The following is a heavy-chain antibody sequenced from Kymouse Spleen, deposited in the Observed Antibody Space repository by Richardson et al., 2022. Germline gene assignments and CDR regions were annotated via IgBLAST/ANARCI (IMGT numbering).Heavy chain of an antibody. CDR1: GFTFSSYG. D-gene: IGHD6-13*01. Sequence: QVQLVESGGGVVQPGRSLRLSCAASGFTFSSYGMHWVRQAPGKGLEWVAVISYDGSNKYYADSVKGRFTISRDNSKNTLYLQMNSLRAEDTAVYYCAKDRSSSWYEDYFDYWGQGTLVTVSS. CDR2: ISYDGSNK. V-gene: IGHV3-30*18. CDR3: AKDRSSSWYEDYFDY. J-gene: IGHJ4*02.